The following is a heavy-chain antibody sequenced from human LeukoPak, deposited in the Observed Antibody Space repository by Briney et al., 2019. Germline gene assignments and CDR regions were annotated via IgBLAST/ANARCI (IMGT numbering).Heavy chain of an antibody. CDR1: GYTFTGYN. Sequence: ASVKVSCKASGYTFTGYNMHWVRQAPGQGLEWMGWINPNSGGTNYAQKFQGRVTMTRDTSISTAYMELSRLRSDDTAVYYCARNYCSSTSCYRGGGYWGQGTLVTVSS. V-gene: IGHV1-2*02. CDR3: ARNYCSSTSCYRGGGY. J-gene: IGHJ4*02. D-gene: IGHD2-2*02. CDR2: INPNSGGT.